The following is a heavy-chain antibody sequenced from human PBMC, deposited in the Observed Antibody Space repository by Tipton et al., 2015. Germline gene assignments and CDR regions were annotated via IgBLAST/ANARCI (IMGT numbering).Heavy chain of an antibody. CDR2: IYHSGST. CDR3: ARVGAGQLTSTPGGFDY. D-gene: IGHD1-26*01. J-gene: IGHJ4*02. CDR1: GGSISSSNW. V-gene: IGHV4-4*02. Sequence: TLSLTCAVSGGSISSSNWCSWVRQPPGKGLEWIGEIYHSGSTNYNPSLKSRITISVDKSKNQFSLQLNSVTPEDTAVYYCARVGAGQLTSTPGGFDYWGQGTLVTVSS.